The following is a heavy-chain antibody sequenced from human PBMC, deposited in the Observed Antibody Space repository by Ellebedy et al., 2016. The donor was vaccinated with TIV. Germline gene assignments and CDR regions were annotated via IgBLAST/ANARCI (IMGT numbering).Heavy chain of an antibody. D-gene: IGHD3-10*01. CDR3: ARGGYYGSGSSSGLDI. V-gene: IGHV3-11*01. Sequence: GGSLRLSCAASGFTFSDYYMSWIRQAPGKGLEWVSYVSSSGSTIYYADSVKGRFTISRDDAENALYLQMNGLRAGDTAVYYCARGGYYGSGSSSGLDIWGRGTMVTVSS. J-gene: IGHJ3*02. CDR1: GFTFSDYY. CDR2: VSSSGSTI.